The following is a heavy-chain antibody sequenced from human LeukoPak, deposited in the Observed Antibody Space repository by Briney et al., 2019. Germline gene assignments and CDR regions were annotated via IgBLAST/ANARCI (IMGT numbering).Heavy chain of an antibody. D-gene: IGHD2-2*03. Sequence: PGGSLRLSCAASGFTFRSYGMHWVRQAPGKGLEWVAVIWYDGSNKYYADSVKGRFTISRGNSKNTPYLQMNSLKTEDTAVYYCTSLGYCSSTSCSDFDYWGQGTLVTVSS. J-gene: IGHJ4*02. CDR1: GFTFRSYG. V-gene: IGHV3-33*01. CDR2: IWYDGSNK. CDR3: TSLGYCSSTSCSDFDY.